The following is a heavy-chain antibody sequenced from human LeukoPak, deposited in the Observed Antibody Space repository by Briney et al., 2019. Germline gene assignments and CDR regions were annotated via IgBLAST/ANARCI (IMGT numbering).Heavy chain of an antibody. V-gene: IGHV4-39*07. CDR1: GGSISTTGYY. CDR3: ARVTGTPPYYYYGMDV. J-gene: IGHJ6*02. Sequence: SETLSLTCTVSGGSISTTGYYWAWIRQPPGKGLQWIASIYYSGSTNYNPSLKSRVTISVDTSKNQFSLKLSSVTAADTAVYYCARVTGTPPYYYYGMDVWGQGTTVTVSS. CDR2: IYYSGST. D-gene: IGHD7-27*01.